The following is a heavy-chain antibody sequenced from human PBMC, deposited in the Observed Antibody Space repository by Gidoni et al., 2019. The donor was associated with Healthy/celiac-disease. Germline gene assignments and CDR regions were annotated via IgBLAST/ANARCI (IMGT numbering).Heavy chain of an antibody. J-gene: IGHJ4*02. CDR3: ARDKGPAYSSGWCFDY. D-gene: IGHD6-19*01. CDR2: ISSSGSTI. Sequence: EVQLVESGAGLVQPGGSLRLSCAASGFTFSSYEMNWVRQAPGKGLEWVSYISSSGSTIYYADSVKGRFTISRDNAKNSLYLQMNSLRAEDTAVYYCARDKGPAYSSGWCFDYWGQGTLVTVSS. V-gene: IGHV3-48*03. CDR1: GFTFSSYE.